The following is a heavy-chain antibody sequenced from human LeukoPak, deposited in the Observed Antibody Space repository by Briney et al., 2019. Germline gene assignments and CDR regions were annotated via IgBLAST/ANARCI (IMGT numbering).Heavy chain of an antibody. J-gene: IGHJ4*02. V-gene: IGHV3-53*01. CDR3: ARAKGGYYYDSSGYGGAFDY. CDR2: IYSGGST. Sequence: PGGSLRLSCAASGFTVSSNYMSWVRQAPGKGLEWVSVIYSGGSTYYADSVKGRFTISRDNFKNTLYLQMNSLRAEDTAVYYCARAKGGYYYDSSGYGGAFDYWGQGTLVTVSS. D-gene: IGHD3-22*01. CDR1: GFTVSSNY.